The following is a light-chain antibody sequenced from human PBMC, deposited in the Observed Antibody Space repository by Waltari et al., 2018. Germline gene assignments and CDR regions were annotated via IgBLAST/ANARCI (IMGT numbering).Light chain of an antibody. Sequence: QTVVTQEPSFSVSPGGTVTLTCGLSSDSVPTSYYPTWYHQIPGQAPRTPIYSTNTRSSGVPDRFSGSILGNKAALTITGAQADDESDYYCVLYVGSGIWVFGGGTKLTVL. CDR1: SDSVPTSYY. J-gene: IGLJ3*02. V-gene: IGLV8-61*01. CDR2: STN. CDR3: VLYVGSGIWV.